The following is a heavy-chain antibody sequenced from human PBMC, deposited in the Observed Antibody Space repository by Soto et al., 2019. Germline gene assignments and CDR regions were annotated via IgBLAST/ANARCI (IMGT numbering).Heavy chain of an antibody. V-gene: IGHV1-69*01. CDR3: ARDRDFGNYLDRAY. J-gene: IGHJ4*02. Sequence: QEQLVQSGAEVRKPGSSVMVSCKAAGGTFDTYAVSWVRQAPGQGLEWMGGIIPMFGPPYYAQRFQGRVTITADESTGTAYMEQRSLRSEETAVYICARDRDFGNYLDRAYWGQGTLVTVSS. CDR1: GGTFDTYA. CDR2: IIPMFGPP. D-gene: IGHD1-26*01.